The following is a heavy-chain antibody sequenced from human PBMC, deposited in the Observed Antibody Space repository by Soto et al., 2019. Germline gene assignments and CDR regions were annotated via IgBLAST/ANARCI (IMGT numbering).Heavy chain of an antibody. J-gene: IGHJ5*02. Sequence: SETLSLTCSVSGGSITDYYWSWIRQPAGKGLEWIGRIYSNGNANYNPSLKSRVTMSVDTSENQFSLHLKSMTAADTAVYYCVRGSTALAGIPNWFDPWGQGTLVTVSS. CDR3: VRGSTALAGIPNWFDP. D-gene: IGHD6-19*01. V-gene: IGHV4-4*07. CDR1: GGSITDYY. CDR2: IYSNGNA.